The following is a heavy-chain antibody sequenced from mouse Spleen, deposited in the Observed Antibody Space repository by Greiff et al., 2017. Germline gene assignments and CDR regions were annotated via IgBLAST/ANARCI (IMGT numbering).Heavy chain of an antibody. CDR3: ARNYYGYDWFAY. Sequence: VKLQQPGAELVKPGASVKLSCKASGYTFTSYWMHWVKQRPGRGLEWIGRIDPNSGGTKYNEKFKSKATLTVDKPSSTAYMQLSSLTSEDSAVYYCARNYYGYDWFAYWGQGTLVTVSA. D-gene: IGHD1-2*01. CDR2: IDPNSGGT. J-gene: IGHJ3*01. CDR1: GYTFTSYW. V-gene: IGHV1-72*01.